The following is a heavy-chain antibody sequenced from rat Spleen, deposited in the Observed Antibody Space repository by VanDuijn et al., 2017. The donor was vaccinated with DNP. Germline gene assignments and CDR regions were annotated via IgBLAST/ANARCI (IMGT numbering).Heavy chain of an antibody. CDR3: ARGAGSPYWYFDF. J-gene: IGHJ1*01. Sequence: EVQLQESGPGLVKPSQSLSLTCSVTGYSITSNYWAWIRKFPGDKMEWIGYITYSGGTGYNPSLKSRISITRDTSNNQFFLHLSSITAEYTATYYCARGAGSPYWYFDFWGPGTMVTVSS. CDR2: ITYSGGT. V-gene: IGHV3-1*01. D-gene: IGHD5-1*01. CDR1: GYSITSNY.